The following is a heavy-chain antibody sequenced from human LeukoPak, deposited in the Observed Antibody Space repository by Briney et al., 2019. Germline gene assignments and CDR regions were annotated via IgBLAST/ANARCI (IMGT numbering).Heavy chain of an antibody. CDR2: IAANSGDT. Sequence: GASVKVSCKASGYTFTGYYIHWLRQAPGQGLEWMGWIAANSGDTNYAQKFRGRVTMTRDTSVSTAYMELRSLRSDDTAVYYCARAPIAASWFDPWGQGTLVTVSS. CDR3: ARAPIAASWFDP. CDR1: GYTFTGYY. D-gene: IGHD6-13*01. V-gene: IGHV1-2*02. J-gene: IGHJ5*02.